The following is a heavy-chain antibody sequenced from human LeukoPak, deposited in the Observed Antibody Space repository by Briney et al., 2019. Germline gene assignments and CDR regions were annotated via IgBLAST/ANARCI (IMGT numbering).Heavy chain of an antibody. J-gene: IGHJ3*02. V-gene: IGHV3-21*01. CDR2: ISSSSSYI. CDR3: ARATYSGSYYSAFDI. Sequence: PGGSLRLSCAASEFTFSSYSMNWVRQAPGKGLEWVSSISSSSSYIYYADSVKGRFTISRDNAKNSLYLQMNSLRAEDTAVYYCARATYSGSYYSAFDIWGQGTMVTVSS. D-gene: IGHD1-26*01. CDR1: EFTFSSYS.